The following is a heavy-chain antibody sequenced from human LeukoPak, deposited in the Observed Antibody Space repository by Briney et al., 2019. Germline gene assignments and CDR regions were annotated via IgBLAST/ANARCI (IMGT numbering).Heavy chain of an antibody. CDR3: ARGRPYCSGGSCYGFYYYGMDV. CDR2: IYYSGSA. Sequence: PSETLSLTCTVSGGSISSYYLSWIRQPPGKGLGWVGYIYYSGSANHNPSLTSRGTISVDTSKNQFYLKLSSVTAADTAVYYCARGRPYCSGGSCYGFYYYGMDVWRKGTTVTVPS. CDR1: GGSISSYY. J-gene: IGHJ6*04. D-gene: IGHD2-15*01. V-gene: IGHV4-59*01.